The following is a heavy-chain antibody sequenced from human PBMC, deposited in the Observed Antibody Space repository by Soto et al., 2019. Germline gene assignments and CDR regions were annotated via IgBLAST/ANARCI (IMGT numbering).Heavy chain of an antibody. CDR2: IDWDDDK. CDR3: ARTYQYCSSTSCYSNWLDV. D-gene: IGHD2-2*01. V-gene: IGHV2-70*04. J-gene: IGHJ6*02. Sequence: GSGPTLVNPTQTLTLTCTFSGFSLSTSGMRVSWIRQPPGKALEWLARIDWDDDKFYSTSLKTRLTISKDTPKNQVVLTMTNMDPVDTATYYCARTYQYCSSTSCYSNWLDVWGQGTTVPSP. CDR1: GFSLSTSGMR.